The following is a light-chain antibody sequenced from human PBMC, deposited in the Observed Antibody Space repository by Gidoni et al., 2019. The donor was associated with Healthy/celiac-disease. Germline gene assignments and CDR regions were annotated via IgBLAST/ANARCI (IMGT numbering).Light chain of an antibody. CDR1: SLRSYY. CDR3: NSRDSSGNHR. Sequence: SSELTQDPAVSVVLGQTVRITCQGDSLRSYYASWYQQKPGQAPVLVIYGKNNRPSGIPDRFSGSSSGNTASLTITGAQAEDEADYYCNSRDSSGNHRIGGGTKLTVL. CDR2: GKN. J-gene: IGLJ2*01. V-gene: IGLV3-19*01.